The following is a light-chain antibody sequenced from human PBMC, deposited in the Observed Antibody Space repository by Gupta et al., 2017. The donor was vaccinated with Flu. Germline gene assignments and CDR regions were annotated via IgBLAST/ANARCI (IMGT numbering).Light chain of an antibody. V-gene: IGLV1-51*01. CDR1: SSHIGGHY. J-gene: IGLJ3*02. Sequence: QSVLTQSPSASAAPGQRVTISRSWSSSHIGGHYVSWYQQVPGTAPKLLIYDDDKRPSGIPDRFSASKSGTTAALNITGLQAGDEADYFCGSWARNLSAVGFGAGTKLTVL. CDR3: GSWARNLSAVG. CDR2: DDD.